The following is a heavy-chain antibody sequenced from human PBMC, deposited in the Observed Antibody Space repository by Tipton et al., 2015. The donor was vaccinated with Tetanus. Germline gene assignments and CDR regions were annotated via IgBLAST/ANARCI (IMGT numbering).Heavy chain of an antibody. J-gene: IGHJ4*02. CDR3: ARFCRGGWRPDY. CDR2: IHNSGSA. V-gene: IGHV4-61*08. Sequence: TLSLTCTVSGGSVSSGDYYWTWIRQPPGKGLEWIGNIHNSGSANYNPSLKSRVTTSLDTSKNQISLRLSSVTAADTAIYYCARFCRGGWRPDYWGQGTLVTVSS. CDR1: GGSVSSGDYY. D-gene: IGHD2-15*01.